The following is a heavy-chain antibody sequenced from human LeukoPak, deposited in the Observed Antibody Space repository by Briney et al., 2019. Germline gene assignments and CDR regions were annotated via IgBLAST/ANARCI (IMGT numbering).Heavy chain of an antibody. CDR1: GGSFSGYY. Sequence: PSETLSLTCAVYGGSFSGYYWSWIRQPPGKGLEWIGEINHSGSTNYNPSLKSRVTISVDTSKNQFSLKLSSVTAADTAVYYCARHQRRRQWLVLSAFDIWGQGTMVTVSS. D-gene: IGHD6-19*01. J-gene: IGHJ3*02. V-gene: IGHV4-34*01. CDR3: ARHQRRRQWLVLSAFDI. CDR2: INHSGST.